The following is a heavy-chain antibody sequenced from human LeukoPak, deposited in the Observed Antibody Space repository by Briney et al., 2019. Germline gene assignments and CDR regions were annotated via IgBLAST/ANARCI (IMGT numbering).Heavy chain of an antibody. CDR2: ISWNSGSI. D-gene: IGHD4-17*01. V-gene: IGHV3-9*01. J-gene: IGHJ4*02. Sequence: GGSLRLSCAASGFTFDDYAMHWVRQAPGKGLEWVSGISWNSGSIGYADSVKGRFTISRDNAKNSLYLQMNSLRAEDTALYYCARAPDYGGNSEIDYWGQGTLVTVSS. CDR3: ARAPDYGGNSEIDY. CDR1: GFTFDDYA.